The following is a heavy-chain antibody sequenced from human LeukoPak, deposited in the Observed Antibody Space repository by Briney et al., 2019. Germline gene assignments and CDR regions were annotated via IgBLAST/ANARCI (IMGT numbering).Heavy chain of an antibody. Sequence: GGSLRLSCGASGFTFSTYGMTWVRQAPGKGLEWVSGMSDSGTNTYYADSVRGRFTISRDNSKNTLYLQMNSLRAEDTAVYYCAKGGAVSSKSITMVRGTRRYYYYMDVWGKGTTVTVSS. D-gene: IGHD3-10*01. V-gene: IGHV3-23*01. CDR2: MSDSGTNT. CDR1: GFTFSTYG. CDR3: AKGGAVSSKSITMVRGTRRYYYYMDV. J-gene: IGHJ6*03.